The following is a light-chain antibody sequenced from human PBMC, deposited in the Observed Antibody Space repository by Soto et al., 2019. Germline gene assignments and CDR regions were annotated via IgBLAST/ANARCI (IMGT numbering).Light chain of an antibody. CDR3: SSYTGSRSYV. J-gene: IGLJ1*01. CDR1: SSDVGGYDY. CDR2: EVS. V-gene: IGLV2-14*01. Sequence: QSVLTQPASVSGSPGQSITTSCTGTSSDVGGYDYVSWYQHHPGKAPKLTIYEVSNRPSGVSNRFYGSKSGNTASLTISGLQAEDEAEYYCSSYTGSRSYVFGTGTKVTVL.